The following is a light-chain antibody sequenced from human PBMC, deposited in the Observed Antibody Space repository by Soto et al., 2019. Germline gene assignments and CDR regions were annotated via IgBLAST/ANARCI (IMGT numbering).Light chain of an antibody. CDR2: DAS. CDR3: KQYNSYT. V-gene: IGKV1-5*02. CDR1: QSIRSW. J-gene: IGKJ2*01. Sequence: DIQMTQSPSTLSASVGDRVTIICRASQSIRSWLAWYQQKPGKAPKLLIYDASSLESGVPSRFSGSGSGTEFTLTISSLQPDDFATYYCKQYNSYTFGQGTKLEIK.